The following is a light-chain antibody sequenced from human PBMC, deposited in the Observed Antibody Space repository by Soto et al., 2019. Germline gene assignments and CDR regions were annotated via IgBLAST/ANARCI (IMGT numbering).Light chain of an antibody. J-gene: IGLJ1*01. V-gene: IGLV1-44*01. CDR3: AAWDDSPAYV. CDR1: SSNIGSYS. Sequence: QSVLTQPPSASGTPGQRVTISCSGSSSNIGSYSVNWYQQLPGTAPKLLIYNDAQRPSGVTDRFSGSKSGTSASLAIRGLQSEDEADYYCAAWDDSPAYVFGTGTKVTVL. CDR2: NDA.